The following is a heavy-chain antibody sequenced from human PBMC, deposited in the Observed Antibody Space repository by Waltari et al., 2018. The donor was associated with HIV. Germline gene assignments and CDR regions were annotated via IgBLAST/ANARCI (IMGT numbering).Heavy chain of an antibody. CDR3: ATAAGIAAAGN. D-gene: IGHD6-13*01. Sequence: QVQLVQSGAEVKKPGSSMKVSCKTSGYTFPSYDINWVRQATGQGLEWMGWMNPNSGNTGYAQKFQGRVTMTKNTSTTTAYMELSSLTSEDTAVYYCATAAGIAAAGNWGQGTLVTVSS. CDR2: MNPNSGNT. J-gene: IGHJ4*02. CDR1: GYTFPSYD. V-gene: IGHV1-8*01.